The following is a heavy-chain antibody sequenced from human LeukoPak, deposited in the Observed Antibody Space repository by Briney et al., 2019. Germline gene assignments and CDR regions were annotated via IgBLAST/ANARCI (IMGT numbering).Heavy chain of an antibody. J-gene: IGHJ4*02. D-gene: IGHD3-22*01. Sequence: GGSLRLSCAASGFTFDDYGMSWVRQAPGKGLEWVSGINWNGGRTGYADSVKGRFTISRDNAKNSLYLQMNSLRAGDTALYYCARADYYDSSGYYYNALLDYWGQGTLVTLSS. CDR1: GFTFDDYG. V-gene: IGHV3-20*04. CDR2: INWNGGRT. CDR3: ARADYYDSSGYYYNALLDY.